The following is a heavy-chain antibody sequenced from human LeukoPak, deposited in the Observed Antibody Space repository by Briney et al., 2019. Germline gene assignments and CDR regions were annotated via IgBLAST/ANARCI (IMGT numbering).Heavy chain of an antibody. CDR3: AKQYSSDWLIDD. V-gene: IGHV3-30*18. J-gene: IGHJ4*02. CDR1: GFPFSSYD. Sequence: GGSLRLSCAASGFPFSSYDMHWVRQAPGKGLEWVALISYDGTNKNYADSVKGRFTISRDNSKSTVYLQMNSLRAEDTAVYYSAKQYSSDWLIDDWGQGTLVTVSS. CDR2: ISYDGTNK. D-gene: IGHD6-19*01.